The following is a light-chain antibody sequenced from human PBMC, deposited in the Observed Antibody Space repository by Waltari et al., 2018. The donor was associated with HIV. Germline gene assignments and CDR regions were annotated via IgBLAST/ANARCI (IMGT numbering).Light chain of an antibody. J-gene: IGKJ1*01. V-gene: IGKV1-9*01. CDR3: QQLNEYPWT. CDR2: AAS. CDR1: QDIRNY. Sequence: DIQLTQSQSFLSASVGDRVTITCRASQDIRNYLAWYQQKLGKAPKLLIYAASSLQSGVPSRFSGSGSGTQFTLTINSLQPEDFATYHCQQLNEYPWTFGQGTQVEIK.